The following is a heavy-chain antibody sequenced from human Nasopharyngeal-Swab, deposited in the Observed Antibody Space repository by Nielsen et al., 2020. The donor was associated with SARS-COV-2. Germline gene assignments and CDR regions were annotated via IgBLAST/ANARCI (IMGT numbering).Heavy chain of an antibody. V-gene: IGHV3-7*01. D-gene: IGHD2-2*01. CDR2: IKQGGTQQ. J-gene: IGHJ4*03. Sequence: GESLKISCAASGFTFSSYWMSWVRQAPGKGLEWVAHIKQGGTQQYYVDSVKGQFTISRDNAKNSLYLQMNSLRADDTAVYYCTRYCSTTSCPRGFDYWGQGTTVTVSS. CDR3: TRYCSTTSCPRGFDY. CDR1: GFTFSSYW.